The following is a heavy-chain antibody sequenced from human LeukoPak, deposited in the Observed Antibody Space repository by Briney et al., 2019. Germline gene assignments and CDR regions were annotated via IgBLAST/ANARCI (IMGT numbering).Heavy chain of an antibody. CDR3: ARWPATTVTTGFDY. V-gene: IGHV4-59*01. Sequence: SETLSLICTVSGGSISSYYWSWIRQPPGKGLEWIGYIYYSGSTNYNPSLKSRVTISVDTSKNQFSLKLSSVTAADTAVYYCARWPATTVTTGFDYWGQGTLVTVSS. CDR1: GGSISSYY. CDR2: IYYSGST. D-gene: IGHD4-17*01. J-gene: IGHJ4*02.